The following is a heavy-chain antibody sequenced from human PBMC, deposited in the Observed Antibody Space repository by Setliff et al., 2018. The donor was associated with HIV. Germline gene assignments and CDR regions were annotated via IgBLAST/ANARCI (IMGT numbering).Heavy chain of an antibody. J-gene: IGHJ4*02. CDR2: IDRDGSET. CDR1: RFTFNDYW. D-gene: IGHD5-18*01. CDR3: ARERYSYGYAD. Sequence: GGSLRLSCAASRFTFNDYWMSWVRQAPGKGLEWVANIDRDGSETNYVDSVKGRFTIFRDNAKNTLYLQMNSLRAEDTAVYYCARERYSYGYADWGQGTLVTVSS. V-gene: IGHV3-7*01.